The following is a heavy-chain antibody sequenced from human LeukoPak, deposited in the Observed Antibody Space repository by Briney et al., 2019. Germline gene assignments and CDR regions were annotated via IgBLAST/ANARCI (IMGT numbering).Heavy chain of an antibody. CDR3: ARANNWDYYDSSGELAEYFQH. CDR2: INPNSGGT. D-gene: IGHD3-22*01. V-gene: IGHV1-2*02. CDR1: GYTFTGYY. J-gene: IGHJ1*01. Sequence: ASVKVSCKASGYTFTGYYMHWVRQAPGQGLEWMGWINPNSGGTNYAQKFQGRVTMTRDTSISTAYMELSRLRSDDTAVYYCARANNWDYYDSSGELAEYFQHWGQGTLVTVSS.